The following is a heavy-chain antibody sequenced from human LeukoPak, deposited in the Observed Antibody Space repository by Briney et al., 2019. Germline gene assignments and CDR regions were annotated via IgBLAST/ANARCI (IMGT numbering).Heavy chain of an antibody. CDR1: GYTFTSYD. D-gene: IGHD2-2*01. Sequence: GASVKVSCKASGYTFTSYDINWVRQATGQGLEWMGWMNPNSGNRGYAQKFQGRVTMTRDTSISKAYMELRSLRSEDTAVYYCARGLGVPGVYPDLRFWGQGTMVIVSS. CDR2: MNPNSGNR. V-gene: IGHV1-8*01. CDR3: ARGLGVPGVYPDLRF. J-gene: IGHJ4*02.